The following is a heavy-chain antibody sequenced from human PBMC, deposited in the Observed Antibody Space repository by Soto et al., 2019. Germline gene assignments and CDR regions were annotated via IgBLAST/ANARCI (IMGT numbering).Heavy chain of an antibody. CDR2: ISSSGSTI. Sequence: QVQLVESGGGLVKPGGSLRLSCAASGFTFSDYDMSWIRQAPGKGLELVSYISSSGSTIYYADSVKGRFTISRDNAKNLLYLQMTSLRAEDTAVYYGARPSRVGDPGPFDYWGQGALVTVSS. J-gene: IGHJ4*02. CDR1: GFTFSDYD. CDR3: ARPSRVGDPGPFDY. V-gene: IGHV3-11*01. D-gene: IGHD3-16*01.